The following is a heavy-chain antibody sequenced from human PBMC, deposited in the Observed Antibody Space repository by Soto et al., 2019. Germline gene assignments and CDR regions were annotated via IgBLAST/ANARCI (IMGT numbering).Heavy chain of an antibody. CDR3: ARGRYSGYDYWWFDP. V-gene: IGHV4-61*01. J-gene: IGHJ5*02. CDR2: IYYSGST. D-gene: IGHD5-12*01. Sequence: SETLSLTCPVSGGSVSSGSYYWSWIRQPPGKGLEWIGYIYYSGSTNYNPSLKSRVTISVDTSKNQFSLKLSSVTAADTAVYYCARGRYSGYDYWWFDPWGQGTLVTVSS. CDR1: GGSVSSGSYY.